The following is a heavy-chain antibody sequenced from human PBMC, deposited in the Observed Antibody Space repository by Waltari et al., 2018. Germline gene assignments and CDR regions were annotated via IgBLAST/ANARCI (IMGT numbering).Heavy chain of an antibody. CDR1: GLTFSRAT. V-gene: IGHV3-23*01. Sequence: EVQLLESGGGLVQPGGSLRLSCAASGLTFSRATMSWVRQAPGKGVEWVSAVTADSGNTYYADSVKGRFTISRDNSKNTLYLQMNSLRAEDTAIYYCAKDLRGPEAGTWYFDLWGRGTLVTVSS. CDR3: AKDLRGPEAGTWYFDL. J-gene: IGHJ2*01. D-gene: IGHD6-13*01. CDR2: VTADSGNT.